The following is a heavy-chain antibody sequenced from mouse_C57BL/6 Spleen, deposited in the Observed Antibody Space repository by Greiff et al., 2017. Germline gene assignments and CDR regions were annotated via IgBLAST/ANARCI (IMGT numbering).Heavy chain of an antibody. CDR1: GYTFTSYW. CDR3: ARSDYGSSYSFSY. D-gene: IGHD1-1*01. V-gene: IGHV1-64*01. Sequence: VQLQQPGAELVKPGASVKLSCKASGYTFTSYWMHWVKQRPGQGLEWIGMIHPNSGSTNYNEKFKSKATLTVDKSSSTAYMQLSSLTSEDSAVYYCARSDYGSSYSFSYWGQGTTLTVSS. CDR2: IHPNSGST. J-gene: IGHJ2*01.